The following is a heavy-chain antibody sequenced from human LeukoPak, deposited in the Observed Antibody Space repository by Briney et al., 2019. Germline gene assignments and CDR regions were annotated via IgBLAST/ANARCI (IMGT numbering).Heavy chain of an antibody. CDR2: INPNSGGT. D-gene: IGHD3-22*01. J-gene: IGHJ1*01. Sequence: GASVKVSCKASGYTFTGYYMHWVRQAPGQGLEWMGRINPNSGGTNYAQKFQGRVTMTRDTSISTAYMELSRLRSDDTAVYYCARSEGHSSGYYLEYFQHWGQGTLVTVSS. CDR3: ARSEGHSSGYYLEYFQH. CDR1: GYTFTGYY. V-gene: IGHV1-2*06.